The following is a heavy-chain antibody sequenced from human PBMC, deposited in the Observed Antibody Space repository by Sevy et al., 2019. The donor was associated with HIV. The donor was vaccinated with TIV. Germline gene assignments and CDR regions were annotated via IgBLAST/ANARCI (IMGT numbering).Heavy chain of an antibody. Sequence: ASVKVSCKASGYSFTGFYIHWMRQAPGQGLEWMGWINPNNGEAKYAQKYQGRVTMTRDTSVTTTYMELTSLRSDDTAMYYCVRGYFGSGSYRLLYWGQGAPVTVSS. V-gene: IGHV1-2*02. J-gene: IGHJ4*02. CDR2: INPNNGEA. CDR3: VRGYFGSGSYRLLY. D-gene: IGHD3-10*01. CDR1: GYSFTGFY.